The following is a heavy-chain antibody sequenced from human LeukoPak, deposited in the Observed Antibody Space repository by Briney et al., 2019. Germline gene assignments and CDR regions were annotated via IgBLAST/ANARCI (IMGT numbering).Heavy chain of an antibody. D-gene: IGHD6-6*01. V-gene: IGHV4-39*01. CDR1: GGSISSTTHY. Sequence: SETLSLTCTVSGGSISSTTHYWSWIRQPPGKGLEWIGSMHYSGSTYYNPSLKSRVTISVDTSKNQFSLKLSSVTAADTAVYYCARHQLYSSYDYWGQGTLVTVSS. J-gene: IGHJ4*02. CDR3: ARHQLYSSYDY. CDR2: MHYSGST.